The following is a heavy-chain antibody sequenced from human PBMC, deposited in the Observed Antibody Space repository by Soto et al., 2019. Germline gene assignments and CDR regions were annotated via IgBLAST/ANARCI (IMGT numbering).Heavy chain of an antibody. CDR1: GFTFSSYA. CDR2: ISGSGSST. D-gene: IGHD6-19*01. V-gene: IGHV3-23*01. CDR3: AKGYNSGWSFFDY. J-gene: IGHJ4*02. Sequence: GGSLRLSYAASGFTFSSYAMSWVRQAPGKGLEWVSAISGSGSSTYYADSVKGRFTISRDNSKNTVYLQMNSLRAEDTALYYCAKGYNSGWSFFDYWGQGTLVTVSS.